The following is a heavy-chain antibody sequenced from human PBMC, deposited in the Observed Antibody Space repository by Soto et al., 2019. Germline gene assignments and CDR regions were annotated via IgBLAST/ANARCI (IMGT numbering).Heavy chain of an antibody. CDR3: ARDFDVNTALDYWYFDL. Sequence: QVHLQESGPGVVKASETLSLTCSLSGGSTSGKYWSWIRQSAGKGLEWIGRIYSSGRTHYNPSLGSRVSMSVAQNSFSLRLTPVTAADTAIYYCARDFDVNTALDYWYFDLWGRGTQVSVSS. CDR2: IYSSGRT. D-gene: IGHD3-9*01. V-gene: IGHV4-4*07. J-gene: IGHJ2*01. CDR1: GGSTSGKY.